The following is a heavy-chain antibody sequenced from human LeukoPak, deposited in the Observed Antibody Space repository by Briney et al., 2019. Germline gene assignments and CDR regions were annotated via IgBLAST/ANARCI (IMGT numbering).Heavy chain of an antibody. CDR2: IHYSGST. CDR1: GGSISSYY. CDR3: ARIQYYYDSSGPHDY. J-gene: IGHJ4*02. D-gene: IGHD3-22*01. Sequence: SETLSLTCTVSGGSISSYYWSWIRQPPGKGLEWIGYIHYSGSTNYNPSLKSRVTISVDTSKNQFSLKLSSVTAAGAAVYYCARIQYYYDSSGPHDYWGQGTLVTVSS. V-gene: IGHV4-59*12.